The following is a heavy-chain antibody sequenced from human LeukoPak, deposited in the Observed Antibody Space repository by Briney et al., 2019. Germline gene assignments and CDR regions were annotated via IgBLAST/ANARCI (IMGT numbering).Heavy chain of an antibody. CDR3: ARGRRGYYDSSGYSGAGVVY. D-gene: IGHD3-22*01. J-gene: IGHJ4*02. V-gene: IGHV1-46*01. CDR1: GYTFTSYY. Sequence: ASVKVSCKASGYTFTSYYMHWVRQAPGQGLEWMGIINPSGGSTSYAQKFQGRVTMTRDTSTSTVYMELSSLRSEDTAVYYCARGRRGYYDSSGYSGAGVVYWGQGTLVTVSS. CDR2: INPSGGST.